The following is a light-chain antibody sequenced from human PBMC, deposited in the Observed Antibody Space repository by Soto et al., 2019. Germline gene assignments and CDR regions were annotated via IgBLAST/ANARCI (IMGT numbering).Light chain of an antibody. CDR2: EVS. J-gene: IGLJ3*02. V-gene: IGLV2-14*01. CDR3: SSYTSSSTHWV. CDR1: SSDVGGYNY. Sequence: QSALTQPASVSGSPGQSITISCTGTSSDVGGYNYVSWYQQHPGKAPKLMIYEVSNRPSGVSNRFSGSKSGNTASLTISGLQAGDEADYYCSSYTSSSTHWVFGGGTKVTVL.